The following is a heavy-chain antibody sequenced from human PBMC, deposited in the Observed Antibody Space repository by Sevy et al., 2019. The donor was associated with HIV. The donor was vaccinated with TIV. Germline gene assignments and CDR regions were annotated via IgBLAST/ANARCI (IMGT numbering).Heavy chain of an antibody. CDR1: GFTFSSYA. J-gene: IGHJ6*02. CDR2: ISYDGSNK. V-gene: IGHV3-30-3*01. D-gene: IGHD6-13*01. Sequence: GGSLRLSCAASGFTFSSYAMHWVRQAPGKGLEWVAVISYDGSNKYYADTVKGRFTISRDNSKNTLYMQMNSLRADDMAVYYCARDFFGAAGTYYYYGMDVWGQGTTVTVSS. CDR3: ARDFFGAAGTYYYYGMDV.